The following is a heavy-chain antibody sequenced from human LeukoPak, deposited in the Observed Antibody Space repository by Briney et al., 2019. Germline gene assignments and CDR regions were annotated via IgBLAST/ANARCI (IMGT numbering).Heavy chain of an antibody. D-gene: IGHD3-16*01. CDR1: GFTFSSYS. V-gene: IGHV3-33*08. CDR2: IWYDGSNK. J-gene: IGHJ5*02. CDR3: ARDYENWFDP. Sequence: GGSLRLSCAASGFTFSSYSMYWVRQAPGKGLEWVAVIWYDGSNKYYADSVKGRFTISRDNSKNTLYLQMNSLRAEDTAVYYCARDYENWFDPWGQGTLVTVSS.